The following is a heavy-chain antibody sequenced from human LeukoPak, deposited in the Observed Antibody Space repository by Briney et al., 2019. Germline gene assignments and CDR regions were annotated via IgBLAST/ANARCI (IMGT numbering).Heavy chain of an antibody. CDR2: IYYSGST. CDR3: ARARIAVAGSDP. CDR1: GGSISSYY. V-gene: IGHV4-59*01. D-gene: IGHD6-19*01. J-gene: IGHJ5*02. Sequence: SETLSLTCTVSGGSISSYYWSWIRQPPGKGLEWIGYIYYSGSTNYNPSLKSRVTISVDTSKNQFSLKLSSVTAADTAVYYCARARIAVAGSDPWGQGTLVTVSS.